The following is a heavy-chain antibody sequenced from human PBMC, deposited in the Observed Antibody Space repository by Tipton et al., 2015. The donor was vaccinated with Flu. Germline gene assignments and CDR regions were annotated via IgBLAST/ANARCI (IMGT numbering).Heavy chain of an antibody. Sequence: LRLSCAVSGYSISRGYYWGWIRQPPGKGLEWIGSIYHNGDIHFNPSLKSRVSISVDTSNNRFSLRLTSVTAADTAMYFCAAKGFEQVDDSFDPWGQGTLVTVPP. V-gene: IGHV4-38-2*01. CDR2: IYHNGDI. D-gene: IGHD6-6*01. J-gene: IGHJ5*02. CDR1: GYSISRGYY. CDR3: AAKGFEQVDDSFDP.